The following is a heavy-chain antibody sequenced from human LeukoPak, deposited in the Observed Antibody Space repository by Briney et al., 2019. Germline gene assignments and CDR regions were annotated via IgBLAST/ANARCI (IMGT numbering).Heavy chain of an antibody. CDR3: ATPGTGRSPSPYYYYYMDV. CDR2: FDPEDGET. D-gene: IGHD3-10*01. CDR1: GYTLTELS. J-gene: IGHJ6*03. Sequence: ASVKVSCKVSGYTLTELSMHWVRQAPGKGLEWLGGFDPEDGETIYAQKFQGRVTMTEDTSTDTAYMELSSLRSEDTAVYYCATPGTGRSPSPYYYYYMDVWGKGTTVTVSS. V-gene: IGHV1-24*01.